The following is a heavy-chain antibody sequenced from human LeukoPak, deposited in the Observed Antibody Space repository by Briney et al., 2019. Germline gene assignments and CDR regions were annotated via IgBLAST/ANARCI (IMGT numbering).Heavy chain of an antibody. V-gene: IGHV1-18*01. CDR2: ISAYNGNT. D-gene: IGHD6-13*01. CDR3: ASIVSSSSRNWFDP. CDR1: GYTFTSYG. Sequence: ASVKVSCKASGYTFTSYGISWVRQAPGQGLEWMGWISAYNGNTNYAQKLQGRVTMTTDTSTSTAYMELRSLRSDDTAVYYCASIVSSSSRNWFDPWGQGTLVTVSS. J-gene: IGHJ5*02.